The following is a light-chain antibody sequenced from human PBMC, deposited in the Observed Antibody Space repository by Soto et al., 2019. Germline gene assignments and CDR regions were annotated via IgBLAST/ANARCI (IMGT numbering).Light chain of an antibody. J-gene: IGKJ4*01. CDR3: QQYDNLPLT. V-gene: IGKV1-33*01. Sequence: DIQMTQSPSSLSAAVGETATITCDPSQDISNYLNWYQQKPGKAPKLLIYDASNLETGVPSRFSGSGSGTDFTFTISSLQTEDIATYYCQQYDNLPLTFGGGTKVDIK. CDR2: DAS. CDR1: QDISNY.